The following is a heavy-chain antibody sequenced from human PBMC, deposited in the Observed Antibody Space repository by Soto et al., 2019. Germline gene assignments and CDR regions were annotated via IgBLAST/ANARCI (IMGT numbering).Heavy chain of an antibody. CDR3: AHRDLRDTRVDY. D-gene: IGHD3-3*01. Sequence: QITLKESGPTLVKPTQTLTLTCTFSGFSLSTSGVGVGWIRQPPGKALEWLALIYWNDDKRYSPSLKSRLTITKDTSKNQVVLTMTNLDPVDTATYYCAHRDLRDTRVDYWGQGTLVTVSS. CDR2: IYWNDDK. J-gene: IGHJ4*02. CDR1: GFSLSTSGVG. V-gene: IGHV2-5*01.